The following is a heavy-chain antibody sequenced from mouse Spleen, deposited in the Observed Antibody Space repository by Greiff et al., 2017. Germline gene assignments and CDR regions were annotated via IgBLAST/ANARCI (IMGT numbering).Heavy chain of an antibody. J-gene: IGHJ4*01. CDR1: GFTFSSYA. CDR3: ARPDYYGSSYAMDD. D-gene: IGHD1-1*01. CDR2: ISSGGSYT. V-gene: IGHV5-9-1*01. Sequence: EVKVVESGGGLVKPGGSLKLSCAASGFTFSSYAMSWVRQTPEKRLEWVATISSGGSYTYYPDSVKGRFTISRDNAKNTLYLQMSSLRSEDTAMYYCARPDYYGSSYAMDDWGQGTSVTVSS.